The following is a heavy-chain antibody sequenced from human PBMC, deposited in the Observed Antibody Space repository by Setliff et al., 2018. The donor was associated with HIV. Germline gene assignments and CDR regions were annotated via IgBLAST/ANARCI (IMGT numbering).Heavy chain of an antibody. Sequence: ASVKVSCKASGYTFTSYDINWVRQAPGQGLEWVGWINCYSGDSKFPEKLQGRITMTADTSTSTAYMELRNLTSDDTAMYYCARNVPGILPRWVGFDPWGQGTLVTVSS. CDR3: ARNVPGILPRWVGFDP. J-gene: IGHJ5*02. V-gene: IGHV1-18*01. D-gene: IGHD1-20*01. CDR1: GYTFTSYD. CDR2: INCYSGDS.